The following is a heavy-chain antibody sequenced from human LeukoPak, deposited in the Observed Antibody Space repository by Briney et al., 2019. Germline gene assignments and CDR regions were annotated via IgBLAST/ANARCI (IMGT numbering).Heavy chain of an antibody. V-gene: IGHV3-21*01. D-gene: IGHD3-22*01. Sequence: GGSLRLSCAPSGFTFSIYSMKWVRQAPGKWLECVSSISSSSSYIYYADSVKGRFTISRDNAKNSLYLQMNSLRAEDTAVYYCARDNGRYDSSGSSPNWGQGNLVTVSS. CDR1: GFTFSIYS. CDR3: ARDNGRYDSSGSSPN. J-gene: IGHJ4*02. CDR2: ISSSSSYI.